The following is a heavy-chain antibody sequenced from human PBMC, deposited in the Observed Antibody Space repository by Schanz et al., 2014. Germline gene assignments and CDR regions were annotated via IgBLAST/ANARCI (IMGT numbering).Heavy chain of an antibody. CDR2: IKKDGSEK. V-gene: IGHV3-7*03. J-gene: IGHJ4*02. Sequence: VHLLESGGGLVEPGGSLRLSCAASGFSFSDYYMSWIRQAPGKGLEWVANIKKDGSEKYYVDSVKGRFTISRDNAKNSLFLQMNSLRPEDTALYYCVRDSFFAFDYWGQGTLVTVSS. CDR3: VRDSFFAFDY. CDR1: GFSFSDYY. D-gene: IGHD3-3*01.